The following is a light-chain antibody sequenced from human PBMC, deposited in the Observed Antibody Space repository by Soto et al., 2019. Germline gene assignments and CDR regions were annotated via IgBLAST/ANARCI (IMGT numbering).Light chain of an antibody. CDR3: QQYNSYSRT. CDR2: DAS. V-gene: IGKV1-5*01. CDR1: QSISSW. Sequence: DIPMTQSASTLSASVGDRVTITCRASQSISSWLAWYQQKPGKAPKLLIYDASSLESGVPSRFSGSGSGTDFTLTISSLQPADFATYYCQQYNSYSRTFGQGTKVEIK. J-gene: IGKJ1*01.